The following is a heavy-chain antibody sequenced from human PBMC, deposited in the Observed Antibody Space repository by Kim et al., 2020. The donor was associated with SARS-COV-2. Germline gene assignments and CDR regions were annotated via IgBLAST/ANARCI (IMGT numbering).Heavy chain of an antibody. J-gene: IGHJ4*02. CDR3: AKTPEEGWFGELRLTDY. D-gene: IGHD3-10*01. CDR1: GFTFSSYG. Sequence: GGSLRLSCAASGFTFSSYGMHWVRQAPGKGLEWVAFITYNGSYIYYADSVKGRFTISRDNSKNTLYLQMNSLRAEDTAVYYCAKTPEEGWFGELRLTDYWGQGTLVTVSS. V-gene: IGHV3-30*18. CDR2: ITYNGSYI.